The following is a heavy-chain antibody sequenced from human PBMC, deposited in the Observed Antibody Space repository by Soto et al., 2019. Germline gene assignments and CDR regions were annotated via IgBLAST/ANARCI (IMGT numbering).Heavy chain of an antibody. CDR1: GFTLSNYW. D-gene: IGHD2-21*01. CDR3: ASARHIGP. CDR2: IQQDGSES. Sequence: GSLRLSCAAPGFTLSNYWMSWVRQAPGTGPEWVANIQQDGSESNYADSVKGRFTISRDNAENSLYLQMTSLRAEDTAVYYCASARHIGPWGQGTLVTVSS. J-gene: IGHJ5*02. V-gene: IGHV3-7*01.